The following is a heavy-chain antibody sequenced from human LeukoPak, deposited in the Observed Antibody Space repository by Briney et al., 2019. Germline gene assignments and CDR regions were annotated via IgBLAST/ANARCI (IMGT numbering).Heavy chain of an antibody. J-gene: IGHJ4*02. CDR2: ISGSGGST. CDR3: AKAIGYCSSTSCPLDSFDY. D-gene: IGHD2-2*01. CDR1: GFTLSSYA. V-gene: IGHV3-23*01. Sequence: GGSLRLSCAASGFTLSSYAMSWVRQAPGKGLEWVSAISGSGGSTYYADSVKGRFTISRDNSKNTLYLQMNSLRAEDTAVYYCAKAIGYCSSTSCPLDSFDYWGQGTLVTVSS.